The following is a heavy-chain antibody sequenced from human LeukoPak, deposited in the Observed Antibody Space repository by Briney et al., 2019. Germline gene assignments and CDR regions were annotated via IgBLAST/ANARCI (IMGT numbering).Heavy chain of an antibody. V-gene: IGHV4-39*07. CDR2: IYYSGST. CDR1: GGSISSSSYY. J-gene: IGHJ4*02. CDR3: AGRSGSAVADY. Sequence: PSETLSLTCTVSGGSISSSSYYWGWIRQPPGKGLEWIGTIYYSGSTYYNPSLKSRVTISVDTSKNQFSLKLSSVTAADTAVYYCAGRSGSAVADYWGQGTLVTVSS. D-gene: IGHD6-19*01.